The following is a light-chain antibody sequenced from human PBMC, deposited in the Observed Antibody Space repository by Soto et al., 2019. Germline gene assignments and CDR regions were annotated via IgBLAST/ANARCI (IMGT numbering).Light chain of an antibody. Sequence: QSALTQPPSASGSPGQSVTISCTGTSSDVGAYIYVSWYQQHPGTAPKLIIYEVNKRPSGVPDRFSGSRSGNTASLTVSGLQPEDAADYYCISYGGNHNLVFGGGTKVTVL. CDR3: ISYGGNHNLV. J-gene: IGLJ2*01. V-gene: IGLV2-8*01. CDR2: EVN. CDR1: SSDVGAYIY.